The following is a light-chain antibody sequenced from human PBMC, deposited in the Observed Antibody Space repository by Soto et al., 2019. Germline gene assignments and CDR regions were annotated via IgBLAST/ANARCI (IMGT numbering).Light chain of an antibody. Sequence: QSALNQPHSASGSAGQSVTISCTGTSTDFGGYNYVSWYQQQPGKAPKLMIYEVSKRPSGVPDRFSGSKSGNTASLTVSVLQAEDEAEYYGSSYAGHNIHDDFGTGTKDTVL. CDR2: EVS. CDR1: STDFGGYNY. J-gene: IGLJ1*01. V-gene: IGLV2-8*01. CDR3: SSYAGHNIHDD.